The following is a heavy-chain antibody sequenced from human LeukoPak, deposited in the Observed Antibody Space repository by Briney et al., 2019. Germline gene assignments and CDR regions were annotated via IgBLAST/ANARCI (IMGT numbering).Heavy chain of an antibody. D-gene: IGHD4-11*01. J-gene: IGHJ4*02. V-gene: IGHV3-64D*06. Sequence: GGSLRLSCSASGFTFSSYAMHWVRQAPGKGLEYVSAISSNGGSTYYADSVKGRFTISRDNSKNTLYLQMGSLRAEDTAVYYCVKDRYSNYLTPSYDYWGQGTLVTVSS. CDR2: ISSNGGST. CDR1: GFTFSSYA. CDR3: VKDRYSNYLTPSYDY.